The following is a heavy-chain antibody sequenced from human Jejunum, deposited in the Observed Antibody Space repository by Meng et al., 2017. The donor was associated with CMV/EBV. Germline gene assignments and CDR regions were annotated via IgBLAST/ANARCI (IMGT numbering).Heavy chain of an antibody. CDR3: ARAGVVVTATPHYYGMDV. V-gene: IGHV3-11*01. J-gene: IGHJ6*02. D-gene: IGHD2-15*01. Sequence: FTTAWMNWIRRAPGKGLEWVSYISGGAHVSYYADSVKGRFTISRDNAGNSLYLQMNSLRGEDTAVYYCARAGVVVTATPHYYGMDVWGHGTAVTVSS. CDR2: ISGGAHVS. CDR1: FTTAW.